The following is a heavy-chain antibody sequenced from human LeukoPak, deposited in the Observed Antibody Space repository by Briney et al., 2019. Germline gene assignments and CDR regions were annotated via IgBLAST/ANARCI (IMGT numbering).Heavy chain of an antibody. Sequence: PPETLSLTCTVSGGSISSHYWSWIRQPPGKGLEWIGYIYYSGSTNYNPSLKSRVTISVDTSKNQFSLKLSSVTAADTAVYYCAREGTYYYDSSGRWNWFDPWGQGTLVTVSS. V-gene: IGHV4-59*11. CDR3: AREGTYYYDSSGRWNWFDP. J-gene: IGHJ5*02. CDR2: IYYSGST. CDR1: GGSISSHY. D-gene: IGHD3-22*01.